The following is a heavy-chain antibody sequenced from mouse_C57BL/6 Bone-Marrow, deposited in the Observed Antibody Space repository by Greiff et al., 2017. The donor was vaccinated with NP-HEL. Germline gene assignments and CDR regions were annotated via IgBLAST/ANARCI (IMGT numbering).Heavy chain of an antibody. CDR2: IYPGSGST. V-gene: IGHV1-55*01. Sequence: QVQLKQPGAELVKPGASVKMSCKASGYTFTSYWITWVKQRPGQGLEWIGDIYPGSGSTNYNEKFKSKATLTVDPSSSTAYMQLSSLTSEDSAVYYCARKGAYGYPWFAYWGQGTLVTVSA. CDR1: GYTFTSYW. D-gene: IGHD2-2*01. CDR3: ARKGAYGYPWFAY. J-gene: IGHJ3*01.